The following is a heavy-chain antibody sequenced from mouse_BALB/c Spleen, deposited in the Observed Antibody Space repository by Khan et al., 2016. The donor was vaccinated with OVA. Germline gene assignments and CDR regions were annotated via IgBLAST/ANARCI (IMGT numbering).Heavy chain of an antibody. CDR1: GFSLTSHG. CDR2: IWAGGST. Sequence: QVQLKQSGPGLVAPSQSLSITCTVSGFSLTSHGVHGVSQPPGKGLEWLGVIWAGGSTNYNSALMSRLSISKDSSKSQVFLKMNSLQTDDTAMYYCAKNREPYYFDYWGQGTTLTVSS. J-gene: IGHJ2*01. CDR3: AKNREPYYFDY. V-gene: IGHV2-9*02.